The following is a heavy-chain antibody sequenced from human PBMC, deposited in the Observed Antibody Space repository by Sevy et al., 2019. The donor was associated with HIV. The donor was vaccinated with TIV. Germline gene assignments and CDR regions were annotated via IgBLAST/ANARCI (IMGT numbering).Heavy chain of an antibody. CDR3: ASRFGGTAPYFYYYAMDV. Sequence: ASVKVSCKASGYTFTSYGMSWVRQAPGQGLEWVGWIYPYNGKRDYEQRLQGRVSMTTDTSTSTAYMELRSLTSDDTAVYYCASRFGGTAPYFYYYAMDVWGQGTTVTVSS. D-gene: IGHD2-15*01. V-gene: IGHV1-18*01. J-gene: IGHJ6*02. CDR1: GYTFTSYG. CDR2: IYPYNGKR.